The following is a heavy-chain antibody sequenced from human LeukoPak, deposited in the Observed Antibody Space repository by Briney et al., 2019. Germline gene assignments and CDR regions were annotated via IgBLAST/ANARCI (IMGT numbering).Heavy chain of an antibody. Sequence: SVKVSCKASGGTFSSYAIGWVRQAPGQGLEWMGGIIPIFGTANYAQKFQGRVTITTDESTSTAYMELSSLRSEDTAVYYCARWDWNDAGAFDIWGQGTMVTVSS. D-gene: IGHD1-1*01. J-gene: IGHJ3*02. CDR3: ARWDWNDAGAFDI. V-gene: IGHV1-69*05. CDR2: IIPIFGTA. CDR1: GGTFSSYA.